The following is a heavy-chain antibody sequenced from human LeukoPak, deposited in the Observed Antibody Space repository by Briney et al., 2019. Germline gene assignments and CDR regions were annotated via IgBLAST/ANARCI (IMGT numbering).Heavy chain of an antibody. V-gene: IGHV4-39*01. D-gene: IGHD3-22*01. CDR1: GGSISSSSYY. CDR3: ARHLTKVYDSSGYEDY. Sequence: PSETLSLTCTVSGGSISSSSYYWGWIRQPPGKGLEWFGSIYYSGSTYYNPSLKSRVTISVDTSKNQFSLKLSSVTAADTAVYYCARHLTKVYDSSGYEDYWGQGTLVTVSS. CDR2: IYYSGST. J-gene: IGHJ4*02.